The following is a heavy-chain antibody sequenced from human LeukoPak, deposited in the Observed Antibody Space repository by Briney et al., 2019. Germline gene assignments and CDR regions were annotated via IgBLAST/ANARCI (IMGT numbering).Heavy chain of an antibody. CDR3: AREVAARLDY. CDR1: GFTFSHYG. D-gene: IGHD6-6*01. V-gene: IGHV3-30*03. J-gene: IGHJ4*02. CDR2: ISNDGNNK. Sequence: RSLRLSCAASGFTFSHYGMHWVRQAPGKGLEWAAFISNDGNNKYYADSVKGRFTISRDNSKNTLYLQMNSLRAEDTAVYYCAREVAARLDYWGQGTLVTVSS.